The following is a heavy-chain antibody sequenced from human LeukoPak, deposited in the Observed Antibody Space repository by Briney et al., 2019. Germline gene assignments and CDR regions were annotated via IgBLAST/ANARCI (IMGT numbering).Heavy chain of an antibody. V-gene: IGHV3-30-3*01. Sequence: GGSLRLSCAASGFTFSDYAMHWVRQAPGKGLEWVAVISKDGSDKYYPGSVRGRFTISRDNSKNTIYLQMDSLRAEDTAIYYCARDYWWNYDYWGEGTLVTVSS. CDR3: ARDYWWNYDY. D-gene: IGHD2-8*01. J-gene: IGHJ4*02. CDR2: ISKDGSDK. CDR1: GFTFSDYA.